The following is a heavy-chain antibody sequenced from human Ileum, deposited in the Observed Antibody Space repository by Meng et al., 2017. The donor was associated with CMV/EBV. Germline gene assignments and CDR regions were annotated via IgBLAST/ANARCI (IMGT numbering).Heavy chain of an antibody. Sequence: QLQLKESGPRLLQPSGTLSLTCTVTGGSLTSYYWTWIRQPAGKGLEWIGRIHPTGTTDDNPSLRSRVSMSLDKSKNQFSLKLTSVTAADTAVYYCARAAARGVPVDLWGQGTLVTVSS. J-gene: IGHJ5*02. CDR1: GGSLTSYY. D-gene: IGHD3-10*01. V-gene: IGHV4-4*07. CDR3: ARAAARGVPVDL. CDR2: IHPTGTT.